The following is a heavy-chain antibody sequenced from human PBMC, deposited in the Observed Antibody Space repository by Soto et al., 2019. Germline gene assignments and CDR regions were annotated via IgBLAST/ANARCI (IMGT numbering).Heavy chain of an antibody. D-gene: IGHD3-9*01. CDR1: GFAFWGDW. CDR2: IKQDGSEK. V-gene: IGHV3-7*01. J-gene: IGHJ4*02. CDR3: AREEILTAYYYYFDY. Sequence: PGGSLRLSCVASGFAFWGDWMSWVRQAPGKGLEWVANIKQDGSEKQYLDSVRGRFTISRDNSKNSVYLQMNSLRAEDTGVYYCAREEILTAYYYYFDYWGQGTLVTVSS.